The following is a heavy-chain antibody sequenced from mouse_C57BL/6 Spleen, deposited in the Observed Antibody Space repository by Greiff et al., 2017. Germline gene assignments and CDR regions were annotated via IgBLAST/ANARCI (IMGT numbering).Heavy chain of an antibody. CDR1: GYTFTDYE. Sequence: QVQLQQSGAELVRPGASVTLSCKASGYTFTDYEMHWVKQTPVHGLEWIGAIDPETGGTAYNQKFQGKAILTADKSSSTAYMERRRLTSEDSDVYYRTKRLLRPVGDYYYARDYWGQGTSVTVSS. D-gene: IGHD1-1*01. J-gene: IGHJ4*01. CDR3: TKRLLRPVGDYYYARDY. V-gene: IGHV1-15*01. CDR2: IDPETGGT.